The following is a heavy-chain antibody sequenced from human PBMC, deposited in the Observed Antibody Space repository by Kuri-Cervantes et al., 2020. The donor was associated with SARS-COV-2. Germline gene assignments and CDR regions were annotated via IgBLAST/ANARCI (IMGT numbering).Heavy chain of an antibody. CDR3: ARGADDSSGYYRN. CDR1: GGTFSSYA. CDR2: IIPIFGTA. D-gene: IGHD3-22*01. J-gene: IGHJ4*02. V-gene: IGHV1-69*06. Sequence: SVNVSCKASGGTFSSYAISWVRQAPGQGLEWMGGIIPIFGTANYAQKFQGRVTITADKSTSAAYMELSSLRSEDTAVYYCARGADDSSGYYRNWGQGTLVTVSS.